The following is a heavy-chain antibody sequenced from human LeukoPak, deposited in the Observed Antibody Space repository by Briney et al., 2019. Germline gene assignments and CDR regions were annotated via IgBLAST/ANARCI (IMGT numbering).Heavy chain of an antibody. V-gene: IGHV1-46*01. CDR2: INLSGGST. CDR3: ARDRGSYYDSSGYSDY. D-gene: IGHD3-22*01. CDR1: GYTFTSYY. J-gene: IGHJ4*02. Sequence: GASVKVSCKASGYTFTSYYMHWVRQAPGQGLEWMGIINLSGGSTSYAQNFQGRVTMTRDTSTSTVYMELNSLRSEDTAVYYCARDRGSYYDSSGYSDYWGQGTLVTVSS.